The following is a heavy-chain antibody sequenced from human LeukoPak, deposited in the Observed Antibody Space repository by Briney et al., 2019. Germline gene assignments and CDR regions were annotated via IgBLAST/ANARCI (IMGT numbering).Heavy chain of an antibody. D-gene: IGHD6-13*01. V-gene: IGHV3-11*04. J-gene: IGHJ1*01. CDR1: GFKFSDYY. CDR2: INSFGTTT. Sequence: GGSLRLSCAASGFKFSDYYMSWIRQAPGKGLEWVPYINSFGTTTYYADSVKGRFTISRDNAKNSLSLQMNSLRAEDTGVYYCAKVPWTGYTAPYFHHWGQGTLVTVSS. CDR3: AKVPWTGYTAPYFHH.